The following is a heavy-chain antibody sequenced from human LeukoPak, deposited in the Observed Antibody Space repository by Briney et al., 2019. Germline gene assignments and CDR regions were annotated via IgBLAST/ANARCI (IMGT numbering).Heavy chain of an antibody. V-gene: IGHV1-2*02. CDR2: INHNSGGT. CDR3: ASREGYTSGPGFPGDY. J-gene: IGHJ4*02. Sequence: ASVKVSCKAPGYSFTGYYLHWVRQAPGQGLEWMGWINHNSGGTNYAQKFQGRVTMTRDTSISTAYMDLSSLRSDDTAVYYCASREGYTSGPGFPGDYWGQGTLVTVSS. CDR1: GYSFTGYY. D-gene: IGHD6-19*01.